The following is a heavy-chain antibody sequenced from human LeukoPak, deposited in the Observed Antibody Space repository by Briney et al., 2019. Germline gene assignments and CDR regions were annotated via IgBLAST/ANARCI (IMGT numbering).Heavy chain of an antibody. Sequence: GSLRLSCAASGFTFSSYAMHWVRQAPGKGLEWAAVISYDGSNKYYADSVKGRFTISRDNSKNTLYLQMNSLRAEDTAVYYCAREYYTVRGVFDYWGQGTLVTVSS. J-gene: IGHJ4*02. D-gene: IGHD3-10*01. CDR2: ISYDGSNK. CDR3: AREYYTVRGVFDY. V-gene: IGHV3-30*04. CDR1: GFTFSSYA.